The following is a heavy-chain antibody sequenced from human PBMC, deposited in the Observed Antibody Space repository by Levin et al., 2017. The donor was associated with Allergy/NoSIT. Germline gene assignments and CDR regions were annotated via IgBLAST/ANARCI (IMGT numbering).Heavy chain of an antibody. CDR2: ISSNTRTI. CDR3: VREGGWWPPYYFDY. D-gene: IGHD2-15*01. V-gene: IGHV3-48*02. J-gene: IGHJ4*02. CDR1: GFTFSNYN. Sequence: LSLTCAASGFTFSNYNMNWVRQAPGKGLEWLSYISSNTRTIYYASSLKGRFTVSRDNAKHSLYLQMNSLRDDDTAVYYCVREGGWWPPYYFDYWSQGAPVTVSS.